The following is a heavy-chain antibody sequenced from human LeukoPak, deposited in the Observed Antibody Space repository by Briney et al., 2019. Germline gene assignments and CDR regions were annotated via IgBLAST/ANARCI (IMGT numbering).Heavy chain of an antibody. J-gene: IGHJ4*02. V-gene: IGHV4-34*01. Sequence: SETLSLTCAVYGGSFSGYYWSWIRQPPGKGLEWIGEINHSGSTNYNPSLKSRVAISIDTSKNQFSLKLSSVTAPDTAVYYCAREGQQLVPPFDYWGQGTLVTVSS. CDR2: INHSGST. CDR3: AREGQQLVPPFDY. CDR1: GGSFSGYY. D-gene: IGHD6-6*01.